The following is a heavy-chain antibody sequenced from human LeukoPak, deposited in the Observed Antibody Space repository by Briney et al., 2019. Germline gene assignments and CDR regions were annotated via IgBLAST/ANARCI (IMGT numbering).Heavy chain of an antibody. CDR3: ARGRGCSSMSCYPDY. J-gene: IGHJ4*02. D-gene: IGHD2-2*01. CDR2: ISPSSSYI. CDR1: GFTFSNYD. V-gene: IGHV3-21*01. Sequence: GGSLRLSCAASGFTFSNYDMSWVRQAPGKGLEWVSSISPSSSYIYYADSVKGRFTISRDNAKNSLYLQMNSLRAEDTAVYYCARGRGCSSMSCYPDYWGQGTLVTVSS.